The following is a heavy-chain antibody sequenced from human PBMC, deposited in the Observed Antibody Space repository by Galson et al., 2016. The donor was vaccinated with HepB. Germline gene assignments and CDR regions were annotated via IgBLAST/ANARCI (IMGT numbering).Heavy chain of an antibody. CDR3: ARDSGGGWYGMDV. J-gene: IGHJ6*02. Sequence: SVKVSCKASGGTFSSYAINWVRQAPGQSLEWMGWINTATGNAHYSPKFQGRVTITRDTSAATAYMELSSLTSEDAAAYYCARDSGGGWYGMDVWGQGTTVTVSS. CDR2: INTATGNA. CDR1: GGTFSSYA. V-gene: IGHV1-3*04. D-gene: IGHD6-19*01.